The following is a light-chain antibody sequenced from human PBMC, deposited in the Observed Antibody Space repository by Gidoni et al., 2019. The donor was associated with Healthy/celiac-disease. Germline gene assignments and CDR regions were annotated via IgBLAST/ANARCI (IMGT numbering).Light chain of an antibody. CDR2: DAS. Sequence: EIVLTQSPATLSLSPGERATLSCRASQSVSIYLAWYQQKPVQAPRLLIYDASNRATGIPARFSGSGSGTDFTLTIISLEPEDFAVYYCQQRSTFGPGTKVDIK. V-gene: IGKV3-11*01. J-gene: IGKJ3*01. CDR1: QSVSIY. CDR3: QQRST.